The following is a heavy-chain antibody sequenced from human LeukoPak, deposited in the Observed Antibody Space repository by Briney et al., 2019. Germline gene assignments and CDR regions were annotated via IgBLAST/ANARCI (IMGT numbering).Heavy chain of an antibody. CDR3: ARDQSSGYFTTHPLDY. V-gene: IGHV1-46*01. Sequence: ASVKVSCKASGYTFTSYYMHWVRQAPGQGLEWMGIINPSGGSTSYAQKFQGRVTMTRDTSTSTVYMELSSLRSVDTAVYYCARDQSSGYFTTHPLDYWGQGTLVTVSS. J-gene: IGHJ4*02. D-gene: IGHD3-22*01. CDR2: INPSGGST. CDR1: GYTFTSYY.